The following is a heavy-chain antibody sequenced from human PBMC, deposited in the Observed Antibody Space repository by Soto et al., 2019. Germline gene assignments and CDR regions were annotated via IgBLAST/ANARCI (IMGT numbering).Heavy chain of an antibody. CDR2: IYYSGST. CDR1: VGSISSSSYY. Sequence: SESLSLTCTCSVGSISSSSYYWGWIRQPPGKGLEWIGSIYYSGSTYYNPSLKSRVTISVDTSKNQFSLKLISVTAADTAVYYCPRLNFWSGQLLDYWGQGTLVTASS. J-gene: IGHJ4*02. D-gene: IGHD3-3*01. V-gene: IGHV4-39*01. CDR3: PRLNFWSGQLLDY.